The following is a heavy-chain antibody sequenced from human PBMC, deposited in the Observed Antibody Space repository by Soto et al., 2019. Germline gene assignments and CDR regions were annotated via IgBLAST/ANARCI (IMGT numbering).Heavy chain of an antibody. D-gene: IGHD2-2*01. CDR1: GAAISSLSYY. CDR2: IYYSGTT. Sequence: SETLSLTCTVSGAAISSLSYYWGWIRQAPGKGLEWIGSIYYSGTTYFNPSLESRVTMSVDTSTNQFFLKLRSVTAADTAVYYCARIVVIPAAPDYYNYYGVDVWGQGTTVT. J-gene: IGHJ6*02. V-gene: IGHV4-39*01. CDR3: ARIVVIPAAPDYYNYYGVDV.